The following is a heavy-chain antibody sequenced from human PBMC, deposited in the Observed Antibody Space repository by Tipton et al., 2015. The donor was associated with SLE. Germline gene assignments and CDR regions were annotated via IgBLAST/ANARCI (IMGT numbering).Heavy chain of an antibody. CDR1: GHSISNGDYY. CDR2: IYLSGSI. J-gene: IGHJ5*02. V-gene: IGHV4-30-4*08. CDR3: VRKPDGRNWFDP. D-gene: IGHD1-14*01. Sequence: TLSLTCTVSGHSISNGDYYWSWIRQLPGKGLEWIGYIYLSGSIHYNLSLQSRVTMSVDTSKNQFSLNLNSVTAVDTAVYYCVRKPDGRNWFDPWGQGTLVIVSS.